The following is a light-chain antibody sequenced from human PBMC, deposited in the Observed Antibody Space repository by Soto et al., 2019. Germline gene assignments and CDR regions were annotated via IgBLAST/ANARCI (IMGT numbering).Light chain of an antibody. CDR2: EVS. CDR1: SSDVGSYNR. CDR3: SSYTSSSTFYV. V-gene: IGLV2-18*02. Sequence: QSVLTQPPSVSGSPGQSVTISCTGTSSDVGSYNRVSWYQQPPGTAPKLMIYEVSNRPSGVPARFSGSKSGNTPSLTISGLQAVDEADYYCSSYTSSSTFYVVGTGTKVTVL. J-gene: IGLJ1*01.